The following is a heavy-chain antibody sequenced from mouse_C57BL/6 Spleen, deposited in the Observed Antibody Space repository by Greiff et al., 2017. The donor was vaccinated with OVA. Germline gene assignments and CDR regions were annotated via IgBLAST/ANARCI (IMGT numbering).Heavy chain of an antibody. CDR2: IYPGSGST. CDR3: ARGNDYDGEAWFAY. CDR1: GYTFTSYW. J-gene: IGHJ3*01. V-gene: IGHV1-55*01. Sequence: QVQLQQSGAELVKPGASVKMSCKASGYTFTSYWITWVKQRPGQGLEWIGDIYPGSGSTNYNEKFKSKATLTVDTSSSTAYMQLSSLTSEDSAVYYCARGNDYDGEAWFAYWGQGTLVTVSA. D-gene: IGHD2-4*01.